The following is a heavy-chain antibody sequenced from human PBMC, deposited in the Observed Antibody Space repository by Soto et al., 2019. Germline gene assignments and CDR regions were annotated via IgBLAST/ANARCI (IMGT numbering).Heavy chain of an antibody. Sequence: QVHLVQSGAEVRKPGASVKVSCKGSGYTFTTYGITWVRQAPGQGLEWMGWISAHNGNTNYAQKLQGRVTVTRDTSTSTAYMELRNLCSDDTAVYYCARGRYGDYWGQGALVTVSS. V-gene: IGHV1-18*01. CDR2: ISAHNGNT. CDR1: GYTFTTYG. J-gene: IGHJ4*02. D-gene: IGHD1-1*01. CDR3: ARGRYGDY.